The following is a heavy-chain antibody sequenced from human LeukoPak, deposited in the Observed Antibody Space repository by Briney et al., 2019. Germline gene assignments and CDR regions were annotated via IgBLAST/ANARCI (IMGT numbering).Heavy chain of an antibody. CDR2: IYWDDDK. Sequence: SGPTLVKPTQTLTLTCTFSGFSLSTSGVGVGWIRQPPGKALEWLALIYWDDDKHYSPSLKSRLTITKDTSKNQVVLTMTNMDPVDTATYYCAHSLGYCSGGSCPNWFDPWGQGTLVTVSS. J-gene: IGHJ5*02. CDR3: AHSLGYCSGGSCPNWFDP. V-gene: IGHV2-5*02. CDR1: GFSLSTSGVG. D-gene: IGHD2-15*01.